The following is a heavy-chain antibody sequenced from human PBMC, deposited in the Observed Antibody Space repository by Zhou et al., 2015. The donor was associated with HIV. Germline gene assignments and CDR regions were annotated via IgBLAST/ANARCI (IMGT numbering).Heavy chain of an antibody. J-gene: IGHJ1*01. Sequence: QVQLVQSGAEVKKPGSSVKVSCKASGGTFSSYAISWVRQAPGQGLEWMGGIIPIFGTANYAQKFQGRVTITADKSTSTAYMELSSLRSEDTAVYYCARSGYCGGDCYSGLVFQHWGQGTLVTVSS. V-gene: IGHV1-69*06. CDR1: GGTFSSYA. D-gene: IGHD2-21*02. CDR2: IIPIFGTA. CDR3: ARSGYCGGDCYSGLVFQH.